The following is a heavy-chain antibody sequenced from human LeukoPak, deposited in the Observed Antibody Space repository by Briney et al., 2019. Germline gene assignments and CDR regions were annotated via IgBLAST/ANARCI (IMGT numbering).Heavy chain of an antibody. Sequence: SETLSLTCTVSGGSISSSSYYWGWIRQPPGKGLEWIGYIYSSGSTNYNPSLKSRVTMSVDTSKNQFSLKVSSVTAADTAAYYCARVFDSGSQAYFYYMDVWGKGTTVTIFS. CDR1: GGSISSSSYY. D-gene: IGHD3-10*01. J-gene: IGHJ6*03. CDR2: IYSSGST. V-gene: IGHV4-61*05. CDR3: ARVFDSGSQAYFYYMDV.